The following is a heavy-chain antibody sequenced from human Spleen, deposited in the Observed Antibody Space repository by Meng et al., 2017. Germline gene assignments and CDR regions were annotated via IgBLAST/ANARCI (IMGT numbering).Heavy chain of an antibody. CDR1: GGSFSGYY. V-gene: IGHV4-34*01. Sequence: SETLSLTCAVYGGSFSGYYWSWIRQPPGKGLEWIGEINHSGSTNYNPSLKSRFTISVDTSKNQFSLKLSSVTAADSAVYYCARGPTTLAHDFDYWGQGTLVTVSS. J-gene: IGHJ4*02. CDR3: ARGPTTLAHDFDY. D-gene: IGHD4-11*01. CDR2: INHSGST.